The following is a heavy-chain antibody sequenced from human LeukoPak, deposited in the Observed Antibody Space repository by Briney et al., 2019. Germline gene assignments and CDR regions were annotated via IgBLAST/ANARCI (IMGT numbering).Heavy chain of an antibody. D-gene: IGHD3-3*01. CDR1: GGSISSYY. J-gene: IGHJ6*02. V-gene: IGHV4-59*01. Sequence: PSETLSLTCTVSGGSISSYYWSWIRQPPGKGLEWIGYIYYSGSTNYNPSLKSRVTISVDTSKNQFSLKLSSVTAADTAVYYCARAPYYDFWSGSTHGMDVWGQGTTVTVSS. CDR3: ARAPYYDFWSGSTHGMDV. CDR2: IYYSGST.